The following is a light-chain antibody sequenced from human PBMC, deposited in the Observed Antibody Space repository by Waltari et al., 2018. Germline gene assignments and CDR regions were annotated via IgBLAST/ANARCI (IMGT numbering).Light chain of an antibody. CDR3: QQRSNWPPYT. CDR1: QSVSSY. CDR2: DSS. J-gene: IGKJ2*01. V-gene: IGKV3-11*01. Sequence: EIVLTQSPATLSLSPGERATISCRASQSVSSYLAWYQQKPGQAPRLRIYDSSNRATGIPARFSGSGSGTDFTLTISSLEPEDFAVYYCQQRSNWPPYTFGQGTKLEIK.